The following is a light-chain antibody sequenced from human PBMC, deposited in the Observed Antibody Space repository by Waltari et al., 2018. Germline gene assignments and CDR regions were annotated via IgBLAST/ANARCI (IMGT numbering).Light chain of an antibody. J-gene: IGLJ2*01. Sequence: QSALTQPRSVSGSPGQSVTISCTGTSSDVGAYNYVTWYQQHPGKAPKLIIYEVKKWPSGVPVRFSGPRSGNTASLTISGLQAEDEADYYCCSRTGRDSVIFGGGTKVTVL. V-gene: IGLV2-11*01. CDR2: EVK. CDR1: SSDVGAYNY. CDR3: CSRTGRDSVI.